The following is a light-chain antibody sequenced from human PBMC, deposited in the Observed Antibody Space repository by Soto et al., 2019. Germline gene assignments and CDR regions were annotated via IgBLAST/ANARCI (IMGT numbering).Light chain of an antibody. CDR1: QDITNY. V-gene: IGKV1-16*02. J-gene: IGKJ3*01. CDR3: QQYTAYPEIT. Sequence: DIQMTQSPSSLSASVGDRVTITCRASQDITNYLAWFQQKPGKAPKSLIYATSSLQSGVPSKFSGSGCGTEYTLTISSLQPDDFATYYCQQYTAYPEITFGPGTRVDV. CDR2: ATS.